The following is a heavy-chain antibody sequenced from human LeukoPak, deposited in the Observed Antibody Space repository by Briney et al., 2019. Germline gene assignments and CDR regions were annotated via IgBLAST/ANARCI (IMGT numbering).Heavy chain of an antibody. CDR2: ISSSSSYI. CDR3: ARERGLDYDFWRGYYGALSW. J-gene: IGHJ4*02. D-gene: IGHD3-3*01. Sequence: GGSLRLSCAASGFTFSSDSMNWVRQAPGKGLEWVSSISSSSSYIYYADSVKGRFTISRDNAKNSLYLQMNSLTAEDTAVYSCARERGLDYDFWRGYYGALSWWGQGTLVTVSS. V-gene: IGHV3-21*01. CDR1: GFTFSSDS.